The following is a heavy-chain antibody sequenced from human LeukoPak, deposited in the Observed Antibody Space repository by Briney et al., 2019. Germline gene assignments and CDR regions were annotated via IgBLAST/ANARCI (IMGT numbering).Heavy chain of an antibody. CDR3: ARVGPWVNPDYYYYMDV. CDR2: ISSSGSTI. D-gene: IGHD1-14*01. Sequence: GGSLRLSCAASGFTFSSYWMSWIRQAPGKGLEWVSYISSSGSTIYYADSVKGRFTISRDNAKNSVHLQMNSLRAEDTAVYYCARVGPWVNPDYYYYMDVWGKGTTVTVSS. J-gene: IGHJ6*03. CDR1: GFTFSSYW. V-gene: IGHV3-48*04.